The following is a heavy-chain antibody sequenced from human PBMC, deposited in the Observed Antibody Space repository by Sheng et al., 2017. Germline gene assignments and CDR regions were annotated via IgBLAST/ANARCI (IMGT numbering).Heavy chain of an antibody. J-gene: IGHJ4*02. Sequence: QVQLVESGGGVVXPGRSLRLSCAASGFTFSSYGMHWVRQAPGKGLEWVAVIWYDGSNKYYADSVKGRFTISRDNSKNTLYLQMNSLRAEDTAVYYCARDRGATKVEDYFDYWGQGTLVTVSS. D-gene: IGHD5-12*01. V-gene: IGHV3-33*01. CDR2: IWYDGSNK. CDR1: GFTFSSYG. CDR3: ARDRGATKVEDYFDY.